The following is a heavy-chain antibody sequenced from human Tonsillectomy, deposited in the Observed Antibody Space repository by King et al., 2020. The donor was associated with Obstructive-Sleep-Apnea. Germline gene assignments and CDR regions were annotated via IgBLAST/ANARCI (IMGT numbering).Heavy chain of an antibody. CDR3: ARSLELRYFDWAFDY. Sequence: QMQLQESGPGLVKPSQTLSLTCTVSGGSISSGDYYWSWIRQPPGKGLEWIGYIYYSGSTYYNPSLKSRVTISVDTSKNQFSLKLSSVTAAYTAVYYCARSLELRYFDWAFDYWGQGTLVTVSS. V-gene: IGHV4-30-4*01. CDR2: IYYSGST. J-gene: IGHJ4*02. CDR1: GGSISSGDYY. D-gene: IGHD3-9*01.